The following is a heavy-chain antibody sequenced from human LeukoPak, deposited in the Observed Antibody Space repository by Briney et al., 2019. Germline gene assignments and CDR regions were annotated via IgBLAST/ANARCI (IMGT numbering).Heavy chain of an antibody. CDR1: GFTFTTYA. Sequence: GRSLRLSCAASGFTFTTYAMHWVRQAPGKGLEWVAVISSDISYKSYADSVKGRFSISRDNSKNTLNLQMDSLRAEDTAVYYCARDPIYAPPPAAFDIWGQGTLVTVSS. CDR3: ARDPIYAPPPAAFDI. D-gene: IGHD3-16*01. V-gene: IGHV3-30*03. J-gene: IGHJ3*02. CDR2: ISSDISYK.